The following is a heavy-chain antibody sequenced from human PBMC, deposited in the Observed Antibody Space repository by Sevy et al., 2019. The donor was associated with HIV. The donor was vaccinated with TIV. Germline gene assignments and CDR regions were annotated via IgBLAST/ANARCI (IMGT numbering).Heavy chain of an antibody. CDR2: FIPMFDTA. Sequence: ASVKVSCKASGGTFSNYAISWARQAPGRGLEWMGGFIPMFDTANYAQKFQGKVTLTADGSTTTAYMELSSLRSDDTAVYYCAGSYFDSSGYSPLYYYGMDVWGQGTTVTVSS. V-gene: IGHV1-69*13. D-gene: IGHD3-22*01. CDR1: GGTFSNYA. CDR3: AGSYFDSSGYSPLYYYGMDV. J-gene: IGHJ6*02.